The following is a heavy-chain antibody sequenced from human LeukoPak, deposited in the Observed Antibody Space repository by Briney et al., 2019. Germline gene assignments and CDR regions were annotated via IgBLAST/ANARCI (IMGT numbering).Heavy chain of an antibody. CDR3: ARGYYYDSSGPEFDY. CDR1: GGSISSYY. J-gene: IGHJ4*02. Sequence: SETLSLTCTVSGGSISSYYWSWVRQPPGKELEWIGYIYYSGSTNYKPSLKSRVTISVDTSKNQFSLKLSSVTAADTAVYYCARGYYYDSSGPEFDYWGQGTLVTVSS. CDR2: IYYSGST. V-gene: IGHV4-59*01. D-gene: IGHD3-22*01.